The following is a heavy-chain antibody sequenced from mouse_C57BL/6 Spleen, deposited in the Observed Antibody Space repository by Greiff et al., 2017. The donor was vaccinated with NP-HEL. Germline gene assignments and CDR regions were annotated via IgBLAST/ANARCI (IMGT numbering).Heavy chain of an antibody. CDR3: ARAKLGYAMDY. CDR1: GYTFTSYW. V-gene: IGHV1-64*01. Sequence: QVQLQQPGAELVKPGASVKLSCKASGYTFTSYWMHWVKQRPGQGLEWIGMIHPNSGSTNYNEKFKSKATLTVDKSSSTAYMQLSSLTSEDSAVYYCARAKLGYAMDYWGQGTSVTVSS. J-gene: IGHJ4*01. D-gene: IGHD4-1*01. CDR2: IHPNSGST.